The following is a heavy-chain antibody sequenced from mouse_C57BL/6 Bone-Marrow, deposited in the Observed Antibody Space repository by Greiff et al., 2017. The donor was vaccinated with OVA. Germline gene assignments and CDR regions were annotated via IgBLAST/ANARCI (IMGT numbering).Heavy chain of an antibody. D-gene: IGHD1-1*01. Sequence: EVQRVESGPGLVKPSQSLSLTCSVTGYSITSGYYWNWIRQFPGNQLEWMGYLSYDGSNYYNPTLKNRISITRDTSKNQFFLKLNSVTTEDTATYYCARSYYYGSSYGLGDYFDYWGQGTTLTVSS. V-gene: IGHV3-6*01. CDR2: LSYDGSN. CDR3: ARSYYYGSSYGLGDYFDY. J-gene: IGHJ2*01. CDR1: GYSITSGYY.